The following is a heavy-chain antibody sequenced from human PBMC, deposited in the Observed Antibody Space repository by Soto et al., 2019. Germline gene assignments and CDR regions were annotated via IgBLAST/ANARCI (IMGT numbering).Heavy chain of an antibody. D-gene: IGHD3-22*01. Sequence: VASVKVSCKAAGYTFTTYYMHWLRQSPGQGLEWMGVIDPTHGSTTYAQKFQGRVTMTSDTSTNTVYMELSSLKSEDTAVYYCARVPYDTTGYYAFWGQGTLVTVSS. CDR3: ARVPYDTTGYYAF. J-gene: IGHJ4*02. V-gene: IGHV1-46*01. CDR2: IDPTHGST. CDR1: GYTFTTYY.